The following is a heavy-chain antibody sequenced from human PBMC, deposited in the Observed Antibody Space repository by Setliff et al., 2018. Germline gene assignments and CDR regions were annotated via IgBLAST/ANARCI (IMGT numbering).Heavy chain of an antibody. D-gene: IGHD2-15*01. V-gene: IGHV1-46*01. Sequence: ASVKVSCKASAFTKYYVHWVRQAPGQGLEWMGIIHPRGGSTTYAQKFQGRVTMTRDTATGTVNMELSSLRSEDTAVYYCAGYERYCYGGSCYYFDYWGQGTLVTVSS. J-gene: IGHJ4*02. CDR2: IHPRGGST. CDR3: AGYERYCYGGSCYYFDY. CDR1: AFTKYY.